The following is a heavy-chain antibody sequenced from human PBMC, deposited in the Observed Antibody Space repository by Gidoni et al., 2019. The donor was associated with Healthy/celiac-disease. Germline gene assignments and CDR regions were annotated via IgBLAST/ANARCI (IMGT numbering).Heavy chain of an antibody. CDR2: IYYSGST. Sequence: QVQLQESGPGLVKPSETLSLTCPVSGGSISSYYWSWIRQPPGKGLEWIGYIYYSGSTNYNPSLKSRVTISVDTSKNQFSLKLSSVTAADTAVYYCARGIAANAFDIWGQGTMVTVSS. CDR3: ARGIAANAFDI. CDR1: GGSISSYY. D-gene: IGHD6-13*01. V-gene: IGHV4-59*01. J-gene: IGHJ3*02.